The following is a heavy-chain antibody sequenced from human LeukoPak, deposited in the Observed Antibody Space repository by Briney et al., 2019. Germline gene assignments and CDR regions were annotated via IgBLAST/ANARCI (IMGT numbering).Heavy chain of an antibody. D-gene: IGHD1-26*01. CDR1: GVSISNNYFY. V-gene: IGHV4-39*01. J-gene: IGHJ4*02. Sequence: SETLSLTCTVSGVSISNNYFYWAWIRQPPGKGLELIGYVHYTGSTFYYSSLKSRVTISADTSQNQFSLSLTSVTAADTAVYYCATLGLLRGAGFNLATHFDFWGQGTLVTVSS. CDR2: VHYTGST. CDR3: ATLGLLRGAGFNLATHFDF.